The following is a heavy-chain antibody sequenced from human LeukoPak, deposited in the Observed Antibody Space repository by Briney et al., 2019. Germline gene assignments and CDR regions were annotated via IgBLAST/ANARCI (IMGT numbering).Heavy chain of an antibody. Sequence: PGRSLRLSCAASGFTFSSYSMNWVRQAPGKGLEWVSSISSSSSYIYYADSVKGRFTISRDNAKNSLYLQMNSLRAEDTAVYYCARDRWFGELLYTDYWGQGTLVTVSS. D-gene: IGHD3-10*01. CDR2: ISSSSSYI. CDR3: ARDRWFGELLYTDY. CDR1: GFTFSSYS. V-gene: IGHV3-21*01. J-gene: IGHJ4*02.